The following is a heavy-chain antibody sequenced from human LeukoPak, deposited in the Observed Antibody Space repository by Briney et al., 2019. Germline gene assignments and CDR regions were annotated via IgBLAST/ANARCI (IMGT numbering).Heavy chain of an antibody. CDR2: ISRSGDST. CDR3: AKWSLTSASDFDY. CDR1: GFTFSSYA. Sequence: GGSLRLSCAASGFTFSSYAMSWVRQAPGKGLEWVSTISRSGDSTYYADSVKGRFIISRDNSKNTLYLQMNSLRAEDTAVYYCAKWSLTSASDFDYWGQGTLVTVSS. V-gene: IGHV3-23*01. J-gene: IGHJ4*02.